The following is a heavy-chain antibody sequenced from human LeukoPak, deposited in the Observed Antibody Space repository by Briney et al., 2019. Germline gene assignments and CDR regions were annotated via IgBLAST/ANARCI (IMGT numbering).Heavy chain of an antibody. J-gene: IGHJ4*02. Sequence: PGGSLRLSCAASGFTFSSYAMSWVRQAPGKGLEWVSAITYSGDSTYYADSVKGRFTISRDNSKNTLYLQMNSLRAEDTAVYYCAKDRGIISDYWGQGTLVTVSS. D-gene: IGHD3-10*01. CDR3: AKDRGIISDY. V-gene: IGHV3-23*01. CDR1: GFTFSSYA. CDR2: ITYSGDST.